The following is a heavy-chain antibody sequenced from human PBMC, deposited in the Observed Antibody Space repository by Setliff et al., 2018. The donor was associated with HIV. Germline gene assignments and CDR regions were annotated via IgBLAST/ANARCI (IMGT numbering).Heavy chain of an antibody. Sequence: GASVKVSCKTSEYSFVSHGMSWVRQAPGQGLEWMGWIRGSGADAKYAENLQGRVTLTMDISSSTGYMELRNLRSDDTAIYYCARDVDYTDAFDTWGQGTMVTVSS. D-gene: IGHD4-4*01. CDR1: EYSFVSHG. J-gene: IGHJ3*02. CDR2: IRGSGADA. V-gene: IGHV1-18*01. CDR3: ARDVDYTDAFDT.